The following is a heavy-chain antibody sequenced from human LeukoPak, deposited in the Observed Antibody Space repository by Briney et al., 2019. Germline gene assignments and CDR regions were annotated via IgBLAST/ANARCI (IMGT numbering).Heavy chain of an antibody. CDR3: ARQTAIAPFDY. D-gene: IGHD5-18*01. V-gene: IGHV3-48*03. CDR1: GFTFSSYE. J-gene: IGHJ4*02. CDR2: ISSSGSTI. Sequence: GGSLRLSCAASGFTFSSYEMNWVRQAPGKGLEWVSYISSSGSTIYYADSVKGLFTISRDNAKNSLYLQMNSLRAEDTAVYYCARQTAIAPFDYWGQGTLVTVSS.